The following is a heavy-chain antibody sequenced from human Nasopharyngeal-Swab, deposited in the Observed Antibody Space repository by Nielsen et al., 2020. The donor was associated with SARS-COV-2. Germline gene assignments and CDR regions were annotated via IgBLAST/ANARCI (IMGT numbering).Heavy chain of an antibody. Sequence: WIRQPPGKGLLWVSRIDTDGTITDYADSVKGRFTISRDYSKTTLYLQMNSLRAEDTAVYYCAKALTPYVWGSYRYMDYWGQGTLVTVSS. CDR2: IDTDGTIT. CDR3: AKALTPYVWGSYRYMDY. J-gene: IGHJ4*02. V-gene: IGHV3-23*03. D-gene: IGHD3-16*02.